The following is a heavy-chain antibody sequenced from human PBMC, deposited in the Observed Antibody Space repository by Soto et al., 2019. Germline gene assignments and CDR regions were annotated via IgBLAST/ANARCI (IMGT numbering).Heavy chain of an antibody. V-gene: IGHV5-51*01. Sequence: PGESLKISCKGSGYSFTSYWIGWVRQMPGKGLEWMGIIYPGDSDTRYSPSFQGQVTISADKSISTAYLQWSSLKASDTAMYYWARRIVEMATIKEGLYYFDYWGQGTLVTVSS. CDR3: ARRIVEMATIKEGLYYFDY. J-gene: IGHJ4*02. CDR2: IYPGDSDT. CDR1: GYSFTSYW. D-gene: IGHD5-12*01.